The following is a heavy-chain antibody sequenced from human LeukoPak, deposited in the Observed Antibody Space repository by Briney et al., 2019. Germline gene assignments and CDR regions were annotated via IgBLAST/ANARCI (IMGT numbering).Heavy chain of an antibody. Sequence: SETLSLTCAVYGGSFSGYYWSWIRQPPGKGLEWIGEINHSGSTNYNPSLKSRVTISVDTSKNQFSLKLSSVTAADTAVYYRARRLYQLPRIYYFDYWGQGTLVTVSS. CDR3: ARRLYQLPRIYYFDY. CDR2: INHSGST. J-gene: IGHJ4*02. CDR1: GGSFSGYY. D-gene: IGHD2-2*01. V-gene: IGHV4-34*01.